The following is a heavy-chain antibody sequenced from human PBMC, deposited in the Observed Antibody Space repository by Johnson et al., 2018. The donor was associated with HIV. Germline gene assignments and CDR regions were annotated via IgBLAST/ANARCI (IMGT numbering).Heavy chain of an antibody. V-gene: IGHV3-30*02. Sequence: QVQLVESGGGVVQPGRSLRLSCAASGFTFRNYAMHWVRQAPGKGLEWVAFIRSDGSNKSYADSVRGRFTISRDNSKHTLSLQMNNLRTEDPAVYYWAKELYYFNSGNHFDAFHVWVQGTLVTVSS. CDR3: AKELYYFNSGNHFDAFHV. CDR2: IRSDGSNK. CDR1: GFTFRNYA. D-gene: IGHD3-10*01. J-gene: IGHJ3*01.